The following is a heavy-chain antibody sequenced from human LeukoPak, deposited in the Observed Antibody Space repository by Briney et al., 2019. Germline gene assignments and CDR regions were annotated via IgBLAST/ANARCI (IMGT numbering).Heavy chain of an antibody. D-gene: IGHD5-12*01. V-gene: IGHV4-59*01. CDR1: VGSISSYY. Sequence: KPSETLLLTCTVSVGSISSYYWTWIRQPPGKGLELVGYIYYSGSTNYNPSLKSRVTISVATSKNQFSLKLSSVTAADTAVYYCAGYSGSYYGMDVWGKGTTVTVSS. CDR2: IYYSGST. J-gene: IGHJ6*04. CDR3: AGYSGSYYGMDV.